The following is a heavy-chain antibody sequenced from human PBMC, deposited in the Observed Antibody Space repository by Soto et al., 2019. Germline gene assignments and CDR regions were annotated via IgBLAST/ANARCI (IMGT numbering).Heavy chain of an antibody. Sequence: QLQLQESGPGLVKPSETLSLTCTVSGGSISSSNYYWGWIRQPPGKGLEWIGSIYYSGSTYYNPSCKSPVTISVDTSKNQFSLKLSYVTAADTAVYYCASPAYYTNGVCSFDYWGQGTLVTVSS. V-gene: IGHV4-39*01. CDR1: GGSISSSNYY. CDR3: ASPAYYTNGVCSFDY. CDR2: IYYSGST. J-gene: IGHJ4*02. D-gene: IGHD2-8*01.